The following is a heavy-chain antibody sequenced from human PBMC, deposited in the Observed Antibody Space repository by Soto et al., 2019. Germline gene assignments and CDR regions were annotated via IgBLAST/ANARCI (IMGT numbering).Heavy chain of an antibody. Sequence: EVQLLESGGGLVLPGGSLRLSCAASGFTFSSYAMSWVGQAPGKGLEWVSAISGSGGSTYYADSVKGRFTISRDNSKNTLYLQMKSLRAEDTAVYYCAKDGSYGSGSYYDYWGQGTLVTVSS. D-gene: IGHD3-10*01. CDR1: GFTFSSYA. J-gene: IGHJ4*02. CDR3: AKDGSYGSGSYYDY. V-gene: IGHV3-23*01. CDR2: ISGSGGST.